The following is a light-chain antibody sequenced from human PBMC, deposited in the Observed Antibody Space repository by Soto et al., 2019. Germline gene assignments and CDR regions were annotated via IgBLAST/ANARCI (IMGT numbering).Light chain of an antibody. Sequence: QSALTQPASVSGSPGQSITISCTGTSSDVGAYHYVSWYQQHPGKAPKLMIFEVNNRPSGVSDRFSGSKSGNRASVTTSGLQDDDEADYYCSSYTTSSTLVFGGGTKLTVL. V-gene: IGLV2-14*01. CDR1: SSDVGAYHY. CDR3: SSYTTSSTLV. J-gene: IGLJ3*02. CDR2: EVN.